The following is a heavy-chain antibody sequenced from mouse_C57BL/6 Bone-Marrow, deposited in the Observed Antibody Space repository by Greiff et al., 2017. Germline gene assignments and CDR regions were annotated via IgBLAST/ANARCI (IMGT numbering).Heavy chain of an antibody. V-gene: IGHV1-80*01. D-gene: IGHD2-3*01. CDR3: ARDGWLPLY. J-gene: IGHJ2*01. CDR2: IYSGDGDT. CDR1: GYAFSSYW. Sequence: QVQLQQSGAELVKPGASVKISCKASGYAFSSYWMNWVKQRPGKGLEWIGQIYSGDGDTNYNGKLKGKAKLTADKSASTAYMQLSCLTSEDSAVYFCARDGWLPLYWGQGTTLTVSS.